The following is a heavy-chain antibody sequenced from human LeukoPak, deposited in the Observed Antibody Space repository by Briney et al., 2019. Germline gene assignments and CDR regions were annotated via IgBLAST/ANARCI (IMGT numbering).Heavy chain of an antibody. CDR3: AKDPSGYCSGGSCYSAFDI. V-gene: IGHV3-23*01. D-gene: IGHD2-15*01. CDR2: ISGSGGST. J-gene: IGHJ3*02. Sequence: PGGSLRLSCAASGFTFSSYAMSWVRQAPGKGLGWVSAISGSGGSTYYADSVKGRFTISRDNSKNTLYLQMNSLRAEDTAVYYCAKDPSGYCSGGSCYSAFDIWGQGTMVTVSS. CDR1: GFTFSSYA.